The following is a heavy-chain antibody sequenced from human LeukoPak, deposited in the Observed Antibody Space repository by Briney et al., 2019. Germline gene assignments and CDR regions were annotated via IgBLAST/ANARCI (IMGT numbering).Heavy chain of an antibody. J-gene: IGHJ4*02. Sequence: GGSLRLSCAASGFTFSSYATSWVRQAPGKRLEWVSAISGSGGSTYYADSVKGRFTISRDNSKNTLYLQMNSLRAEDTAVYYCAKQDRRLVRGLFDYWGQGTLVTVSS. CDR1: GFTFSSYA. CDR3: AKQDRRLVRGLFDY. D-gene: IGHD2-15*01. CDR2: ISGSGGST. V-gene: IGHV3-23*01.